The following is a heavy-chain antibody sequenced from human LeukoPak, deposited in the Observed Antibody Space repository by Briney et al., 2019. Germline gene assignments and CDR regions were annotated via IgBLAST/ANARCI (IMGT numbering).Heavy chain of an antibody. J-gene: IGHJ5*02. Sequence: SETLSLTCATSTSSSSATYYWAWIRQPPGKGLEYIGSVYTIGNIYYNPSLKSRLIITMDTSTNQFSLKVTSMTAADMGIYYCARRAGNWQVNWFDPWGQGTLVTVSS. V-gene: IGHV4-38-2*01. CDR3: ARRAGNWQVNWFDP. CDR1: TSSSSATYY. CDR2: VYTIGNI. D-gene: IGHD1-1*01.